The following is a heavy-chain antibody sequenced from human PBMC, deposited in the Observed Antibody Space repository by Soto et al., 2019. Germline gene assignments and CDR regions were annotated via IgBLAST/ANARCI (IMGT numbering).Heavy chain of an antibody. CDR3: ARSSVVVTALDY. CDR1: GYTFTSYA. Sequence: QVQLVQSGAEEKKPGASMKVSCKASGYTFTSYAMHWVRQAPGQRLEWMGWINAGNGNTKYSQKFQGRVTITSDTSASTAYTARLSLRSESTAVHYCARSSVVVTALDYWGQGTLVTVSS. D-gene: IGHD2-21*02. CDR2: INAGNGNT. J-gene: IGHJ4*02. V-gene: IGHV1-3*05.